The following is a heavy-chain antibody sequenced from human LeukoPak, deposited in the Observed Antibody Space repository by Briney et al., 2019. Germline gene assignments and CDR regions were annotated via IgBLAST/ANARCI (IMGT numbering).Heavy chain of an antibody. CDR3: VRGHWGLDY. D-gene: IGHD7-27*01. V-gene: IGHV3-11*04. CDR2: ISNSGSSI. Sequence: GGSLRLSCAASGFTFSDSYMTWIRQAPGKGLEWVSYISNSGSSIYYADSVKGRFTTSRDNAKSSLYLQMNSLRAEDTAVYYFVRGHWGLDYWGQGALVTVSS. CDR1: GFTFSDSY. J-gene: IGHJ4*02.